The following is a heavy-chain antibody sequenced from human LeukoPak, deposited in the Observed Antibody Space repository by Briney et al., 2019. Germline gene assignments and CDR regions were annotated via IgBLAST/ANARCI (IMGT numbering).Heavy chain of an antibody. D-gene: IGHD1-26*01. V-gene: IGHV4-59*01. CDR3: ARRGANSGSYSHFDL. CDR1: GGPISSSF. CDR2: IYYSGST. Sequence: SESLSLTCTVSGGPISSSFWSWIRQPPGKGLEWIGHIYYSGSTNYNPSLKSRVTISVDTSKNQFSLKLSSVTAADAAVYSCARRGANSGSYSHFDLWGRGTLVTVSA. J-gene: IGHJ2*01.